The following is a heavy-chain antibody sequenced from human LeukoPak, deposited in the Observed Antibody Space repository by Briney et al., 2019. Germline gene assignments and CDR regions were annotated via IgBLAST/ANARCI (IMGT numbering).Heavy chain of an antibody. CDR1: GGTFSSYT. V-gene: IGHV1-69*02. D-gene: IGHD1-26*01. Sequence: ASVKVSCKASGGTFSSYTISWVRQAPGQGLEWMGRIIPILGIANYAQKFQGRVTITADKSTSTAYMELSSVRSEDTAVYYCASPLSGSYEYYFDYWGQGTLVTVSS. CDR3: ASPLSGSYEYYFDY. CDR2: IIPILGIA. J-gene: IGHJ4*02.